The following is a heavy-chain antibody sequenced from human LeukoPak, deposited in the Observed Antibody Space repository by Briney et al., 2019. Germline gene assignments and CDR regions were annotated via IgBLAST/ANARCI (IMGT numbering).Heavy chain of an antibody. Sequence: GGSLRLSCAASGFIFSNYWMGWVRQAPGKGLESLANIKTDGSEKYYVDSVKGRFSISRDNAKNSLYLEMNSLRAEDTAVYYCVSAVRGSSLAICGRGTKVTVSS. D-gene: IGHD3-10*02. J-gene: IGHJ3*02. CDR3: VSAVRGSSLAI. CDR1: GFIFSNYW. V-gene: IGHV3-7*03. CDR2: IKTDGSEK.